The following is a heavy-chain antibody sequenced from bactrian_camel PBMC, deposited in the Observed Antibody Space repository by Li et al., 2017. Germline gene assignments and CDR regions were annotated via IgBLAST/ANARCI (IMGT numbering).Heavy chain of an antibody. Sequence: VQLVESGGGSVQAGENLTLSCTASGFTFDDSTWAWYRRTPGNECELVSAPNDGGTYVADSVKGRFTISRDNAKNTLYLKLNTLKTEDTAMYYCARSDFGYWGQGTQVTVS. CDR3: ARSDFGY. CDR1: GFTFDDST. J-gene: IGHJ6*01. CDR2: PNDGGT. V-gene: IGHV3-1*01.